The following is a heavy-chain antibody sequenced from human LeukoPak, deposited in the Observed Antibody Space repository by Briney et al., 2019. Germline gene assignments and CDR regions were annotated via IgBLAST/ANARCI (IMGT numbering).Heavy chain of an antibody. Sequence: PGRSLRLSCAASGFTFDDYAMHWVRQAPGKGLEWVSGISWNSGSIGYADSVKGRFTISRDNAKNSLYLQMNSLRAEDTALNYCAKDKASGFDAFDIWGQGTMVTVSS. J-gene: IGHJ3*02. CDR1: GFTFDDYA. CDR3: AKDKASGFDAFDI. V-gene: IGHV3-9*01. CDR2: ISWNSGSI. D-gene: IGHD7-27*01.